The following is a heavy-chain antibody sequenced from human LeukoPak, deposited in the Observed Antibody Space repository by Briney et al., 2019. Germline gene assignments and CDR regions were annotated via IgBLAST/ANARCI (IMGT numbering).Heavy chain of an antibody. J-gene: IGHJ4*02. V-gene: IGHV4-34*01. CDR2: INPSGST. CDR3: ARGTVIGGTYVDS. CDR1: GGSFSGYY. D-gene: IGHD2-15*01. Sequence: SETLSLTCAVYGGSFSGYYWTWIRQPPGKGLEWIGEINPSGSTNYNPSLKSRVTISVDTSKNQFSLKLTSVAAADTAVYFCARGTVIGGTYVDSWGQGTLVTVSS.